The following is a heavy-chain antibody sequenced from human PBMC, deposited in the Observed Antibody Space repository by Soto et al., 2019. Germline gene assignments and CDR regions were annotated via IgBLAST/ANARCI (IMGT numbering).Heavy chain of an antibody. V-gene: IGHV1-69*13. J-gene: IGHJ4*02. Sequence: GASVKVSCKASGGTFSSYAISWVRQAPGQGLEWMGGIIPIFGTVNYAQKFQGRVTITADESTSTAYMELSSLRSEDTAVYYCARGDYYDSSGYYPYWGQGTLVTVSS. CDR2: IIPIFGTV. CDR1: GGTFSSYA. D-gene: IGHD3-22*01. CDR3: ARGDYYDSSGYYPY.